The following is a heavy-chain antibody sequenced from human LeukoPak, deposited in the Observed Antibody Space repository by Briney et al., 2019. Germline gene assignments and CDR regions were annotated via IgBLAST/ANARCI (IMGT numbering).Heavy chain of an antibody. Sequence: PSETLSLTCTVSGASVSGKFWSWIRHSAGNGLEWIGLIYYSGSTKFNPSLKSRVAMSVDTSNNQFTLSLNSVTTTDTAVYFCVGGGDWLPEYWGHGTQVIVSS. D-gene: IGHD3/OR15-3a*01. CDR1: GASVSGKF. J-gene: IGHJ4*01. CDR3: VGGGDWLPEY. CDR2: IYYSGST. V-gene: IGHV4-59*02.